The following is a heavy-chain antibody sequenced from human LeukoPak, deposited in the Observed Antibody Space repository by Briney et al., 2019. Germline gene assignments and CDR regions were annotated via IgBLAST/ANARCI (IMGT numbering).Heavy chain of an antibody. D-gene: IGHD2-15*01. CDR3: ARGVVGAADYFDY. CDR1: GGSISNYY. V-gene: IGHV4-59*01. J-gene: IGHJ4*02. Sequence: SETLSLTCTVSGGSISNYYWSWIRQPPGKGLEWIGYIYYSGITNYNPSLKSRVTISLDTSKNQFSLKLSSVTAADTAVYYCARGVVGAADYFDYWGQGTLVTVSS. CDR2: IYYSGIT.